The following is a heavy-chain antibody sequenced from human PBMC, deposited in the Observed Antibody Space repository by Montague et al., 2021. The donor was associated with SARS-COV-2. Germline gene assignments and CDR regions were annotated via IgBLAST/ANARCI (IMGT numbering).Heavy chain of an antibody. D-gene: IGHD1-1*01. J-gene: IGHJ4*02. CDR1: GGSINNYF. CDR2: VYNDENT. Sequence: SETLSLTCTVYGGSINNYFWAWIRQTPEKGLEWTASVYNDENTNSHPPLKSRLTLSIDTSKMQFSLNLNPVNAADTAVYYCARGTTRVGDLSYFDYWGQGTPATVSS. V-gene: IGHV4-59*13. CDR3: ARGTTRVGDLSYFDY.